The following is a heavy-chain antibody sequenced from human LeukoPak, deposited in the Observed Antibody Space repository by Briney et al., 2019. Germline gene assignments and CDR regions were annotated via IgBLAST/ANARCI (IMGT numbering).Heavy chain of an antibody. Sequence: ASVKVSCKTSGYTFTDYYFYWVRQAPGQGLEWVGWIYPNSGATKYAQKFQGRVIMTRDTSISTAYMELSGVTSDDTAMYYCARDGDSPMVDFDYWGQGTLVTVSS. CDR2: IYPNSGAT. J-gene: IGHJ4*02. CDR3: ARDGDSPMVDFDY. V-gene: IGHV1-2*02. D-gene: IGHD5-18*01. CDR1: GYTFTDYY.